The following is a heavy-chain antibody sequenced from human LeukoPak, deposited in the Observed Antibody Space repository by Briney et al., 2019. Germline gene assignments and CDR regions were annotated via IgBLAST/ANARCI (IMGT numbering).Heavy chain of an antibody. CDR3: ARFVSTVSTYYFDY. CDR2: IYTSGST. D-gene: IGHD5/OR15-5a*01. J-gene: IGHJ4*02. Sequence: SETLSLTCTVSGGSISSYYWSWIRQPAGKGLEWIGRIYTSGSTNYNPSLKSRVTMSVDTSKNQFSLKLSSVTAADTAVYYCARFVSTVSTYYFDYWGQGTLVTVSS. V-gene: IGHV4-4*07. CDR1: GGSISSYY.